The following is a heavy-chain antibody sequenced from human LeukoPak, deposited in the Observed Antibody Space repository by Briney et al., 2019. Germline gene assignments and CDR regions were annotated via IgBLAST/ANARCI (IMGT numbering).Heavy chain of an antibody. J-gene: IGHJ4*02. D-gene: IGHD3-22*01. Sequence: SVKVSCKASGGTFSSYDISWVRQAPGQGLEWMGGIIPIFGTANYAQKFQGRVTITADKSTSTAYMELSSLRSEDTAVYYCARDVGYDSSGYYVPFDYWGQGTLVTVSS. CDR2: IIPIFGTA. V-gene: IGHV1-69*06. CDR1: GGTFSSYD. CDR3: ARDVGYDSSGYYVPFDY.